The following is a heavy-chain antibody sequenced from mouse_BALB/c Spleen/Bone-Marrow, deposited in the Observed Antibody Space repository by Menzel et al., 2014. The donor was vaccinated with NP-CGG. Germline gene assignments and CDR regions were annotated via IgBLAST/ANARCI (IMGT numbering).Heavy chain of an antibody. D-gene: IGHD3-2*02. CDR3: TSLRRYAVDY. CDR2: IYPGSGNT. V-gene: IGHV1-84*02. Sequence: VEESGPELVKPGATVKISCKASGYTFXDYYINWVKQKPGQGLEWIGWIYPGSGNTNYNEKFKGKATLTVDTSSSTAYMQLSSLTSEDSAVYYCTSLRRYAVDYWGQGTSVTVSS. CDR1: GYTFXDYY. J-gene: IGHJ4*01.